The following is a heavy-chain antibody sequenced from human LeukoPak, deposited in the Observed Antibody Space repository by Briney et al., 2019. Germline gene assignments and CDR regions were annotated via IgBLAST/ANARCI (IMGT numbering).Heavy chain of an antibody. J-gene: IGHJ4*02. CDR3: ARVQDVRLYSSGWYEERYFDY. D-gene: IGHD6-19*01. CDR2: ISDSGTT. CDR1: GGSISSYY. Sequence: SETLSLTCTVSGGSISSYYWSWIRQPPGKGPEWIGYISDSGTTDYNPSLKSRVTISADTSKNQFSLRLSSVTAADTAVYHCARVQDVRLYSSGWYEERYFDYWGQGALVTVSS. V-gene: IGHV4-59*01.